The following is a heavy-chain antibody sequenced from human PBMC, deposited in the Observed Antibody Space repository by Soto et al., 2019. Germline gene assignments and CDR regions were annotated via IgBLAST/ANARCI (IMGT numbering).Heavy chain of an antibody. CDR2: IDWDDDK. CDR1: GFSLSTSGMC. CDR3: ARSPHPLRYFDY. J-gene: IGHJ4*02. Sequence: SGPTLVNPTQTLTLTCTFSGFSLSTSGMCVSWIRQPPGKALEWLARIDWDDDKYYSTSLKTRLTISKDTSKNQVVLTMTNMDPVDTATYYCARSPHPLRYFDYWGQGTLVTVSS. V-gene: IGHV2-70*11.